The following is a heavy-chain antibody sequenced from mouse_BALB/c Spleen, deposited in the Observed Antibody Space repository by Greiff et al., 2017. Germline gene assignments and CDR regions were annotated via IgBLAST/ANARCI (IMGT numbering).Heavy chain of an antibody. D-gene: IGHD2-12*01. CDR2: ISSGSSTI. J-gene: IGHJ4*01. CDR3: ARSRLYYAMDY. Sequence: EVKVVESGGGLVQPGGSWKLSCAASGFTFSSFGMHWVRQAPEKGLEWVAYISSGSSTIYYADTVKGRFTISRDNPKNTLFLQMTSLRSEDTAMYYCARSRLYYAMDYWGQGTSVTVSS. V-gene: IGHV5-17*02. CDR1: GFTFSSFG.